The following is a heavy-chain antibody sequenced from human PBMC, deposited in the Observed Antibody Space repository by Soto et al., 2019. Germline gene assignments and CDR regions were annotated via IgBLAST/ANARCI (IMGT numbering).Heavy chain of an antibody. Sequence: QVQLVESGGGVVQPGRSLRLSCAASGLTFSSYGMHWVRQAPGMGLEWVAVIWFDGSNKYYSDSVKGRFTISRDNSKNTLYLQMNSLRAEDTAVYYCARDFVWAAAGTRYYGMDVWGQGTTVTVSS. CDR3: ARDFVWAAAGTRYYGMDV. CDR2: IWFDGSNK. V-gene: IGHV3-33*01. D-gene: IGHD6-13*01. J-gene: IGHJ6*02. CDR1: GLTFSSYG.